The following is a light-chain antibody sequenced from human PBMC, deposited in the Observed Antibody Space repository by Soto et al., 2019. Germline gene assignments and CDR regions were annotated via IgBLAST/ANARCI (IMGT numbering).Light chain of an antibody. CDR2: DVS. CDR3: SSYTSISTLVV. J-gene: IGLJ2*01. Sequence: QSALTQPASVSGSPGQSITISCTGTRSDVGGYNYVSWYQQHPGKAPKLMIYDVSNRPSXVSNRLSGSKSGNTASLTISGXXXXXXXXYYCSSYTSISTLVVFGGGTKLTVL. CDR1: RSDVGGYNY. V-gene: IGLV2-14*01.